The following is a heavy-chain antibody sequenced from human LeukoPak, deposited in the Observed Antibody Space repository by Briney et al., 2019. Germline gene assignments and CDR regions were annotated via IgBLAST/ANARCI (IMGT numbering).Heavy chain of an antibody. CDR1: GFTFSSYS. V-gene: IGHV3-48*01. D-gene: IGHD3-22*01. CDR2: ISSSSSTI. Sequence: GGSLRLSCAASGFTFSSYSMNWVRQAPGKGLEWVSYISSSSSTIYYADSVKGRFTISRDNAKNSLYLQMNSLRAEDTAVYYCARDGDSSGYYPGSIDYWGQGTLVTVSS. CDR3: ARDGDSSGYYPGSIDY. J-gene: IGHJ4*02.